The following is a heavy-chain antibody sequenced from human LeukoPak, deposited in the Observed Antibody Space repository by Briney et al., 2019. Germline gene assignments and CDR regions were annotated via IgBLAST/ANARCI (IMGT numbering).Heavy chain of an antibody. CDR2: IYYSGST. D-gene: IGHD3-3*01. V-gene: IGHV4-59*12. CDR3: ARVGTEWLYNQYNWFDP. Sequence: SETLSLTCTVSGGTISSYYWSWIRKPPGKGLEWIGYIYYSGSTNYNPSLKSRVTISVDRSKNQFSLKLSSVTAADTAVYYCARVGTEWLYNQYNWFDPRGQGPLVTVPS. J-gene: IGHJ5*02. CDR1: GGTISSYY.